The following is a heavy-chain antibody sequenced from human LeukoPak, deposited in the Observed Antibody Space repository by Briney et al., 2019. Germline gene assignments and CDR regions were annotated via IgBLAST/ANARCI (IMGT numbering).Heavy chain of an antibody. Sequence: PGGSLRLSSAASGFTLSAYAMHWVRQAPGKGLEWVAFIRYDGSEIYYADSVKGRFTISRDNSKNTVYLQMSSLKAEDTAVYYCAKGFGGNSVGDYFDYWGQGTLVTVSS. CDR2: IRYDGSEI. CDR3: AKGFGGNSVGDYFDY. J-gene: IGHJ4*02. V-gene: IGHV3-30*02. CDR1: GFTLSAYA. D-gene: IGHD4-23*01.